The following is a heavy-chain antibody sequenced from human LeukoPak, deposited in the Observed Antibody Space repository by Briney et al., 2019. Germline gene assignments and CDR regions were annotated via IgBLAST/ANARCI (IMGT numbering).Heavy chain of an antibody. Sequence: EASVKVSCKASGYTFTGHYMHWVRQAPGQGLEWMGWINPNSGGTNYAQKFQGRVTITRDTSASTAYMELSSLRSEDTAVYYCARDLVTGNWFDPWGQGTLVTVSS. V-gene: IGHV1-2*02. CDR1: GYTFTGHY. D-gene: IGHD6-6*01. CDR2: INPNSGGT. CDR3: ARDLVTGNWFDP. J-gene: IGHJ5*02.